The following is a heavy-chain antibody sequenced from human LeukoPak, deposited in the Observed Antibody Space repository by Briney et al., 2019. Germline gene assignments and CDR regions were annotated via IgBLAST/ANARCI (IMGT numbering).Heavy chain of an antibody. J-gene: IGHJ4*02. CDR1: RFTLSSNG. Sequence: PGGSLRLSCAPSRFTLSSNGMHWVRQAPGKGLVWVSHINSDGSSTTYADSVKGRFTISRDNAKNTLYLQMNSLRAEDTAVYYCARDDIGKGIDYWGQGTLVTVSS. CDR3: ARDDIGKGIDY. D-gene: IGHD3-10*01. CDR2: INSDGSST. V-gene: IGHV3-74*01.